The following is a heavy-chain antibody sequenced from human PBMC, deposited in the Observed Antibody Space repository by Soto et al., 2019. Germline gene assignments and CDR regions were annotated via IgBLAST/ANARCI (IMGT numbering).Heavy chain of an antibody. J-gene: IGHJ4*02. Sequence: SETLSLTCTVSGGSISSYYWSWIRQPPGKGLEWLGYIYYSGSTNYNPSLKSRVTISVDTSKNQFSLKLSSVTAADTAVYYCARGGYGDYVSIDYWGQGTLVTVSS. V-gene: IGHV4-59*01. CDR3: ARGGYGDYVSIDY. D-gene: IGHD4-17*01. CDR2: IYYSGST. CDR1: GGSISSYY.